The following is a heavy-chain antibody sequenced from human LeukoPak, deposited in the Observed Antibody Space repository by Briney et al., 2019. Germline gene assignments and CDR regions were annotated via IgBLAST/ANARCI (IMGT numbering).Heavy chain of an antibody. D-gene: IGHD2-2*01. J-gene: IGHJ4*02. Sequence: SETLSLTCTVSGGSISSRSYYWGWIRQPPGKGLEWIGSIYYSGSTYYNPSLKSRVTISVDTSKNQFSLKLSSVTAADTAVYYCARHFYCSSTSCSHYFDLWGRGTLVTVSS. CDR2: IYYSGST. V-gene: IGHV4-39*01. CDR1: GGSISSRSYY. CDR3: ARHFYCSSTSCSHYFDL.